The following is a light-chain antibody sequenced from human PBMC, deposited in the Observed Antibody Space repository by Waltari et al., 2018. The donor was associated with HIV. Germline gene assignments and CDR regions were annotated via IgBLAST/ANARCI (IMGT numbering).Light chain of an antibody. CDR1: SSDVGNYNY. J-gene: IGLJ1*01. Sequence: QSALTQPASVSGSPGQSITISCTGTSSDVGNYNYISLYQQCPGKAPKLMIYDVTKRPSGVANRVSGSKSGNTASLIISGLQAEDEADYYCCSYAGSSRNVFGTGTKVTVL. V-gene: IGLV2-23*02. CDR3: CSYAGSSRNV. CDR2: DVT.